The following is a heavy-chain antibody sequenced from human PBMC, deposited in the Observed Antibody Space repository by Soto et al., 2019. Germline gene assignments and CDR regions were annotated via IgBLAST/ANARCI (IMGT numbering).Heavy chain of an antibody. J-gene: IGHJ6*02. CDR2: ISYDGSNK. CDR1: GFTFSSYA. V-gene: IGHV3-30-3*01. Sequence: GGSLRLSCAASGFTFSSYAMHWVRQAPGKGLEWVAVISYDGSNKYYADSVKGRFTISRDNSKNTLYLQMNSLRAEDTAVYYCARGGNYVVSYGMDVWGQGTTVTVSS. D-gene: IGHD4-4*01. CDR3: ARGGNYVVSYGMDV.